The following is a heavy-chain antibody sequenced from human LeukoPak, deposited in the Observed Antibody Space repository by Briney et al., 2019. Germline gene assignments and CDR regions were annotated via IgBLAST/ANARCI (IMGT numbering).Heavy chain of an antibody. Sequence: PSETLSLTRTVSGGSISSYYWSWIRQPPGKGLEWIGYIYYSGSTNYNPSLKSRVTISVDTSKNQFSLKLSSVTAADTAVYYCARAIYYDSSGYCAFDIWGQGTMVTVSS. D-gene: IGHD3-22*01. J-gene: IGHJ3*02. V-gene: IGHV4-59*01. CDR1: GGSISSYY. CDR2: IYYSGST. CDR3: ARAIYYDSSGYCAFDI.